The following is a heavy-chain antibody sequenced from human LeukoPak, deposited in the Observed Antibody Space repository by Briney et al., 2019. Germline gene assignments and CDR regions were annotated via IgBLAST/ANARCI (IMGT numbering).Heavy chain of an antibody. CDR1: GFTFSSYA. V-gene: IGHV1-3*01. J-gene: IGHJ4*02. Sequence: GGSLRLSCAASGFTFSSYAMSWVRQAPGKGLEWMGWINAGNGNTKYSQKFQGRVTITRDTSASTAYMELSSLRSEDTAVYYCARDSRRSPSGSGTLSYFDYWGQGTLVTVSS. CDR3: ARDSRRSPSGSGTLSYFDY. CDR2: INAGNGNT. D-gene: IGHD3-10*01.